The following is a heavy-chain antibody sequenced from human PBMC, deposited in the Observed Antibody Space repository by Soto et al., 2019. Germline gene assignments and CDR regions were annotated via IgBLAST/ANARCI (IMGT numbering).Heavy chain of an antibody. V-gene: IGHV3-23*01. J-gene: IGHJ4*02. CDR2: ISGSGGST. D-gene: IGHD2-21*01. CDR1: RFTFSDYY. Sequence: PGGPLRLSCAASRFTFSDYYTSWVRRAPGKGLEWVSDISGSGGSTYYADAVKGRFTISRDNSKNTLHRQMKSLRAADTAVYYCAKDSDLRPYYSFDYWGQGTLVTVSS. CDR3: AKDSDLRPYYSFDY.